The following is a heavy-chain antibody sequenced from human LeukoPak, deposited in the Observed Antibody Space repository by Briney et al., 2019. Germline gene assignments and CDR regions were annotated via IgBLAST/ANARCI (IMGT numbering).Heavy chain of an antibody. D-gene: IGHD3-10*01. CDR1: GFTFSSYA. CDR3: AKKSGNLYYFDY. CDR2: ISGSGVST. J-gene: IGHJ4*02. V-gene: IGHV3-23*01. Sequence: GGSLRLSCAASGFTFSSYAMSWVRQAPGKGLEWVSAISGSGVSTYYADSVKGRFTISRDDCKNTLSLQMNSLRAEDTAVYYCAKKSGNLYYFDYWGQGTLVTVST.